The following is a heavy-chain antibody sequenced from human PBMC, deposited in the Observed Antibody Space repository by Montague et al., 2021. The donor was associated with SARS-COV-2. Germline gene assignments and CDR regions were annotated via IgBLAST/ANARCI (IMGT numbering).Heavy chain of an antibody. J-gene: IGHJ6*02. CDR3: ARLSGVAPRCYYEGMDV. Sequence: PALVKPTQTLTLTCTFSGFPLRTAETCVSWIRQPPGKAPQWLARIDWDGDKYYSRTLETRVSISTDTAKTQVVLTMTNVDPMDTATYYCARLSGVAPRCYYEGMDVWSQGTAVTVSS. CDR2: IDWDGDK. CDR1: GFPLRTAETC. V-gene: IGHV2-70*11. D-gene: IGHD7-27*01.